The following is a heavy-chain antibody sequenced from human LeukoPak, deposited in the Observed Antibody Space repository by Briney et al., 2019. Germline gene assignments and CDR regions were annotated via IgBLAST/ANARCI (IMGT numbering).Heavy chain of an antibody. D-gene: IGHD4-17*01. CDR1: GYTFTGFY. V-gene: IGHV1-2*02. CDR3: ASSTDYGRPFDI. CDR2: INPNSADT. J-gene: IGHJ3*02. Sequence: ASVKVSCKASGYTFTGFYMHWLRQAPGQGLEWMGWINPNSADTGYAQKFLGRVTMTRDMSISTIYMELTRLRSDDTAVYYCASSTDYGRPFDIWGQGTMVTVSS.